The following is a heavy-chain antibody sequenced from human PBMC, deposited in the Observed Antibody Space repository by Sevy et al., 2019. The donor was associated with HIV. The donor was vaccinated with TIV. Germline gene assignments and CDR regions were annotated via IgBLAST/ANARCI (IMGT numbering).Heavy chain of an antibody. Sequence: GESLRLSCAASGFTFSSYWMHWVRQAPGKGLVWVSRINGDGSSTTYADSVKGRFTISRDNAKNTLYLQMNSLRAEDTAVYYCAKTSLGLWRGWFDPWGQGTLVTVSS. CDR3: AKTSLGLWRGWFDP. D-gene: IGHD2-21*01. CDR1: GFTFSSYW. CDR2: INGDGSST. V-gene: IGHV3-74*01. J-gene: IGHJ5*02.